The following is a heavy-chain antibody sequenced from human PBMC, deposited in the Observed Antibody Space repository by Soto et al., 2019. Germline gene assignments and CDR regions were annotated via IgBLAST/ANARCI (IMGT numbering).Heavy chain of an antibody. Sequence: SETLSLTCTVSGGSIISYYWSWIRQPPGKGLEWIGYIYYSGSTNYNPSLKSRVTISVDTSKNQFSLKLSSVTAADTAVYYCARDGNWNYGIDYWGQGTLVTVSS. CDR1: GGSIISYY. CDR2: IYYSGST. J-gene: IGHJ4*02. CDR3: ARDGNWNYGIDY. V-gene: IGHV4-59*01. D-gene: IGHD1-7*01.